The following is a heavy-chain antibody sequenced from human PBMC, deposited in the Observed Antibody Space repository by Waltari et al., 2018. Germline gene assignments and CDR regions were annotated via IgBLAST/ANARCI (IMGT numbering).Heavy chain of an antibody. Sequence: QVQLQESGPGLVKPSEPLSLPSTVSGGSISRHYWTWIRQPSGKGLEWIGRISTRGSTNYNPSLKSRVTMSVDTSKNQFSLKLSSVTAADTAVYYCARDRRIQLWLPPYYYYYMDVWGKGTTVTVSS. CDR1: GGSISRHY. D-gene: IGHD5-18*01. CDR3: ARDRRIQLWLPPYYYYYMDV. J-gene: IGHJ6*03. CDR2: ISTRGST. V-gene: IGHV4-4*07.